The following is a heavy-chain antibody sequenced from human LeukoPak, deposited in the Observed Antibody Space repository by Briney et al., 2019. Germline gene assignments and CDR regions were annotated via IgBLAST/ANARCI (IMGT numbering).Heavy chain of an antibody. CDR1: GFTFSSYA. CDR3: AKSSHYGGPEYYFDY. CDR2: ISGSGGST. D-gene: IGHD4-23*01. J-gene: IGHJ4*02. V-gene: IGHV3-23*01. Sequence: PGGSLRLSCAASGFTFSSYATSWVRQAPGKGLEWVSAISGSGGSTYYADSVKGRFTISRDNSKNTLYLQMNSLRAEDTAVYYCAKSSHYGGPEYYFDYWGQGTLVTVSS.